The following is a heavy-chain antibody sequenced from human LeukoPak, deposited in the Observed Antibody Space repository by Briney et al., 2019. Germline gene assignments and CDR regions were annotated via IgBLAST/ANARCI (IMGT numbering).Heavy chain of an antibody. CDR3: ARDWGYCSGGSCYSGWFDP. CDR1: GYTFTGYY. CDR2: INPNSGGT. J-gene: IGHJ5*02. V-gene: IGHV1-2*02. Sequence: EASVKVSCKASGYTFTGYYMHWVRQAPGQGLEWMGWINPNSGGTNYAQKFQGRVTMTRDTSISIAYMELSRLRSDDTAVYYCARDWGYCSGGSCYSGWFDPWGQGTLVTVSS. D-gene: IGHD2-15*01.